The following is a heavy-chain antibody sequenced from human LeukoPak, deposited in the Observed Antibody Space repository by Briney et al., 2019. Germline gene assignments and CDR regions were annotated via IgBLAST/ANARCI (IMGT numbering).Heavy chain of an antibody. J-gene: IGHJ4*02. CDR2: INHSGST. V-gene: IGHV4-34*01. CDR3: ARVFFRFSRSWIFDY. D-gene: IGHD1-26*01. Sequence: SETLSLTCAVYGGSFSGYYWSWIRQPPGKGLEWIGEINHSGSTNYNPSLKSRVTISVDTSKNQFSLKLNSVTAADTAVYYCARVFFRFSRSWIFDYWGQGTLVTVSS. CDR1: GGSFSGYY.